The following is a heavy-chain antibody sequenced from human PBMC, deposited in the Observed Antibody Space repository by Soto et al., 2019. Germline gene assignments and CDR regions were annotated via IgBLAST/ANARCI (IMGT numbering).Heavy chain of an antibody. V-gene: IGHV1-18*01. CDR1: GYPFTSYG. CDR2: ISAYNGKT. Sequence: QVQLVQSGAEVKKPGASVKVSCKTSGYPFTSYGINWVRQAPGQGPEWMGWISAYNGKTSYTQKFQSRVTMTTATSTSTAYMELRSLRSDDTAVYYCARDRLIAVTGLLHYWGQGTLVTVSS. D-gene: IGHD6-19*01. J-gene: IGHJ4*02. CDR3: ARDRLIAVTGLLHY.